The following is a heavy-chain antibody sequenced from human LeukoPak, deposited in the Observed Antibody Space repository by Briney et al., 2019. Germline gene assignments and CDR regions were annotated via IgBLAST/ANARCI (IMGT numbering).Heavy chain of an antibody. D-gene: IGHD3-10*01. CDR2: ISWDGGGT. J-gene: IGHJ4*02. V-gene: IGHV3-43D*03. Sequence: GGSLRLSCAASGFTFDDYAMHWVRQAPGKGLEWVSLISWDGGGTYYAASVKGRFSISRDNSKNSLYLQMNSLRAEDTALYYCAKDMAAYYYASGNIDYWGQGTLVTVSS. CDR1: GFTFDDYA. CDR3: AKDMAAYYYASGNIDY.